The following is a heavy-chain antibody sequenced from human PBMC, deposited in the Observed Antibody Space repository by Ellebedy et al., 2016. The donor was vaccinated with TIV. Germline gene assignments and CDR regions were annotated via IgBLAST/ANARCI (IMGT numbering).Heavy chain of an antibody. J-gene: IGHJ5*02. D-gene: IGHD4-17*01. CDR2: IYQDGGEK. Sequence: PGGSLRLSCQASGFSSLSYWMSWVRQAPGKGLEWVANIYQDGGEKHYVDSVKGRFTISRDNAKNSMFLQMNSLRDEDTGMYYCARRGSYGDYSVQVNSWFDLWGQGNLVTVS. V-gene: IGHV3-7*01. CDR1: GFSSLSYW. CDR3: ARRGSYGDYSVQVNSWFDL.